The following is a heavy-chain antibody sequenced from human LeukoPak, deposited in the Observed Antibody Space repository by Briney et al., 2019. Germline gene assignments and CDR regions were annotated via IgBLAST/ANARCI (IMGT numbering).Heavy chain of an antibody. CDR2: IIPIFGTA. CDR1: GGTFSSYA. V-gene: IGHV1-69*05. D-gene: IGHD4-23*01. Sequence: SVKVSFMASGGTFSSYAISWVRQAPGQGLEWMGGIIPIFGTANYAQKFQGRVTITTDESTSTAYMELSSLRSEDTAVYPCARDEGLYGGKELGVYWGQGTLVTVSS. CDR3: ARDEGLYGGKELGVY. J-gene: IGHJ4*02.